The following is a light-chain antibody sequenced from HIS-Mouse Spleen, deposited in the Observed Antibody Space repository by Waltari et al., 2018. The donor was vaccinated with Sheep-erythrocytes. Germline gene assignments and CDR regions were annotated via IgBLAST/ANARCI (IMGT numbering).Light chain of an antibody. CDR3: CSYAGSYNHV. CDR2: DVS. CDR1: SSDVVGSNS. Sequence: QSALTQPRSVSGSPGQSVTIPCTRTSSDVVGSNSVSWYQQHPGKAPKLMIYDVSKRPSGVPDRFSGSKSGNTASLTISGLQAEDEADYYCCSYAGSYNHVFATGTKVTVL. V-gene: IGLV2-11*01. J-gene: IGLJ1*01.